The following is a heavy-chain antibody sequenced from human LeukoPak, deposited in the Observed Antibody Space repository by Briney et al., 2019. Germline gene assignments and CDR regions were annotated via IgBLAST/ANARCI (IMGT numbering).Heavy chain of an antibody. Sequence: SETLSLTCAVSGGSISSSYWWSWVRQPPRKGLAWIEEIDHSGSTNYNPSLKSRVTISVDKSKNQFSLKLSSVTAADTAVYYCARVKLIVVVSWFDPWGQGTLVTVSS. CDR3: ARVKLIVVVSWFDP. D-gene: IGHD3-22*01. V-gene: IGHV4-4*02. J-gene: IGHJ5*02. CDR2: IDHSGST. CDR1: GGSISSSYW.